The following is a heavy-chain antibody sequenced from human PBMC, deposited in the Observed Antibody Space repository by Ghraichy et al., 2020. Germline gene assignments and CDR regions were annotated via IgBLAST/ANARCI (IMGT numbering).Heavy chain of an antibody. J-gene: IGHJ4*02. Sequence: SETLSLTCTVSGGSISSSSYYWGWIRQSPGKGLEWIGSMYDSGSSYYNPSLKSRVTISVDTSKNQFSLKLSSVTAADTAVYYCARLGIAVAGYYWGQGVLVTVSP. CDR2: MYDSGSS. CDR3: ARLGIAVAGYY. D-gene: IGHD6-19*01. V-gene: IGHV4-39*01. CDR1: GGSISSSSYY.